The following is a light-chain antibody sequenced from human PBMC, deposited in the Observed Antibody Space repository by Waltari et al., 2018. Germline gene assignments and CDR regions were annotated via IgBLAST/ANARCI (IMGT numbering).Light chain of an antibody. CDR2: STN. CDR3: TLYMGSGIL. CDR1: SGSVSTSNY. Sequence: TVVTQEPSLSVSPGGTVTLTCGLSSGSVSTSNYPSWYQQTPGQAPRMLIYSTNTRPSGVPDRFSGSILGNKAALTITGAQGDDESDYYCTLYMGSGILFGGGTRLTVL. J-gene: IGLJ2*01. V-gene: IGLV8-61*01.